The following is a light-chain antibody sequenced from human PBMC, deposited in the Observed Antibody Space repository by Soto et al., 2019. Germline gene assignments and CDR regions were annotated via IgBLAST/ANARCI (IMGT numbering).Light chain of an antibody. CDR1: TRDVGAYNL. CDR3: CSYAGNFIWV. Sequence: QSALTQPRSVSGSPGQSITLSCDGSTRDVGAYNLVSWYQQHPGEAPKLMIYDVIKRPSGVPYRFSGSKSGNTASLTISGLQADDEADYYCCSYAGNFIWVFGGGTKVTVL. V-gene: IGLV2-11*01. CDR2: DVI. J-gene: IGLJ3*02.